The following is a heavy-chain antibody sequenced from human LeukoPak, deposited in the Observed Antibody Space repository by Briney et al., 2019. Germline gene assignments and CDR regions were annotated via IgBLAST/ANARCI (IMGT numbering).Heavy chain of an antibody. Sequence: PGGSLRLSCAASGFTFSSYGMHWVRQAPGKGLEWVAVIWYDGSNKYYADSVKGRFTISRDNSKNTLYLQMNSLRAEDTAVYYCAKDTLGGNTAPYDYWGQGTLVTVSS. CDR3: AKDTLGGNTAPYDY. J-gene: IGHJ4*02. CDR1: GFTFSSYG. D-gene: IGHD5-18*01. CDR2: IWYDGSNK. V-gene: IGHV3-33*06.